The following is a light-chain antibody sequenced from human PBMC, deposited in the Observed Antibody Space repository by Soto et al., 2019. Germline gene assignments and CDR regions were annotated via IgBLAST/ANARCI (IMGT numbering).Light chain of an antibody. CDR1: QIISIN. CDR2: GAS. V-gene: IGKV3-15*01. J-gene: IGKJ1*01. Sequence: EMVMTQSPATLSVSPGEASTLSCRATQIISINLAWYQHKPGQAPRLLIYGASTRATGIPARFSGSGSGTDFTLTINSLQSEDFAVYYCQQYGGTPWTFGQGTKVDIK. CDR3: QQYGGTPWT.